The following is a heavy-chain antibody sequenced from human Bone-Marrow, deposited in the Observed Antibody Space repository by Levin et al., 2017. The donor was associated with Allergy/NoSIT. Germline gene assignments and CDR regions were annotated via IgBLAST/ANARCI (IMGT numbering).Heavy chain of an antibody. Sequence: GGSLRLSCAASGFTFSDYYMTWIRQRPGKGLDSVSYISSDGMTVYYGDSVKGRFTIFRDNAKNSLYLQMNSLRAEETAVYYCARGEYGSGSVHPTGRMDVWGQGTTVTVSS. CDR1: GFTFSDYY. D-gene: IGHD3-10*01. CDR2: ISSDGMTV. CDR3: ARGEYGSGSVHPTGRMDV. V-gene: IGHV3-11*01. J-gene: IGHJ6*02.